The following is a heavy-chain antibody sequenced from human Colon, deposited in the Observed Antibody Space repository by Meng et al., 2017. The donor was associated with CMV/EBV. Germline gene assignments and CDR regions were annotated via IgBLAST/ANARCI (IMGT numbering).Heavy chain of an antibody. V-gene: IGHV1-18*01. CDR2: ISAYNGNT. CDR1: GYTFTSYG. CDR3: ARVYSGTTEGDHYYGMDV. D-gene: IGHD1-7*01. J-gene: IGHJ6*02. Sequence: ASVKVSCKASGYTFTSYGISWVRQAPGQGLEWMGWISAYNGNTNYAQKLQGRVTMTTGTSTSTAYMELRSLRSDDTAVYYCARVYSGTTEGDHYYGMDVWGQGTTVTVSS.